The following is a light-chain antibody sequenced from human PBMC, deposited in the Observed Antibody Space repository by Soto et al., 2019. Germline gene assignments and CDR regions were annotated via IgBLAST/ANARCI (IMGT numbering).Light chain of an antibody. J-gene: IGKJ1*01. CDR1: QRISGY. CDR3: QQRSNLPWT. Sequence: EIVLTQSPATLSLSPGERATLSCRASQRISGYLAWYQQKPGQAPRILIYDASNRATAIPVRFSGSGFGADFTRTMSSLEPEDFAVYYCQQRSNLPWTCGQGTKV. CDR2: DAS. V-gene: IGKV3-11*01.